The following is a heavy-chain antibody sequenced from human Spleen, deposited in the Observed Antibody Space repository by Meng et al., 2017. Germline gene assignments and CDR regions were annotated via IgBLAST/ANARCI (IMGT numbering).Heavy chain of an antibody. CDR2: IFSSGST. Sequence: SETLSLTCTVPGGSSSSGPYYWSWIRQPAGKGLQRIGRIFSSGSTNYNPSLKSRVTISVDTSNNQLSLRLSSVTAADTVVYYCASTSNGWYSTDDAFDIWGQGTMVTVAS. CDR1: GGSSSSGPYY. CDR3: ASTSNGWYSTDDAFDI. D-gene: IGHD6-19*01. V-gene: IGHV4-61*02. J-gene: IGHJ3*02.